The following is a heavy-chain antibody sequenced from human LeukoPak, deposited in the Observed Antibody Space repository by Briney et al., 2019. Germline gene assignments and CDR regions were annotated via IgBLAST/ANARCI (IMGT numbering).Heavy chain of an antibody. CDR3: ARYVDTAMVSDY. V-gene: IGHV4-31*03. Sequence: PSQTLSLTCTVSGGSISSGGYYWSWIRQHPGKGLEWIGYIYYSGSTYYNPSLKSRVTISVDTSKNQFSLKLRSVTAADTAVYYCARYVDTAMVSDYWGQGTLVTVSS. J-gene: IGHJ4*02. CDR2: IYYSGST. CDR1: GGSISSGGYY. D-gene: IGHD5-18*01.